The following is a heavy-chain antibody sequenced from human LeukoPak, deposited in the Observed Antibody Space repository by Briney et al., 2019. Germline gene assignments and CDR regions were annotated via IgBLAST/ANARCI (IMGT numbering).Heavy chain of an antibody. CDR2: IFYSGIT. D-gene: IGHD2-2*01. CDR3: ARLPLRYQVDY. Sequence: PGGSLRLSCAASGFTFSSYAMSWVRQPPGKGLEWIGSIFYSGITSYNSSLKSRVTISVDTSKNQFSLKLSSVTAADTAVYYCARLPLRYQVDYWGQGTLVTVSS. CDR1: GFTFSSYA. V-gene: IGHV4-39*01. J-gene: IGHJ4*02.